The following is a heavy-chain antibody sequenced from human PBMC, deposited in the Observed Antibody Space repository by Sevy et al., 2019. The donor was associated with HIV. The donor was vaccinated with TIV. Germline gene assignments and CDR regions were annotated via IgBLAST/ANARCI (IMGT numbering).Heavy chain of an antibody. CDR1: GFTFRNYD. CDR3: AKDAPSRFDY. V-gene: IGHV3-30*02. Sequence: GGSLRLSCAASGFTFRNYDMHWVRQAPGKGLEWISFIRYDGSHKSYAESVKGRFTISSDSSNNTLDLHMNSLRPEDTAVYFCAKDAPSRFDYWGQGALVTVSS. CDR2: IRYDGSHK. J-gene: IGHJ4*02.